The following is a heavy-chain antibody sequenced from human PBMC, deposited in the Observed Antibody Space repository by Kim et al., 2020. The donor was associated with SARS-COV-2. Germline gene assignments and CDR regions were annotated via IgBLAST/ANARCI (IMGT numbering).Heavy chain of an antibody. Sequence: ASVKVSCKASGYTFTSYGISWVRQAPGQGLEWMGWISAYNGNTNYAQKLQGRVTMTTDTSTSTAYMELRSLRSDDTAVYYCARDLAVVGATTPGYWGQGTLVTVSS. CDR3: ARDLAVVGATTPGY. V-gene: IGHV1-18*01. CDR1: GYTFTSYG. D-gene: IGHD1-26*01. CDR2: ISAYNGNT. J-gene: IGHJ4*02.